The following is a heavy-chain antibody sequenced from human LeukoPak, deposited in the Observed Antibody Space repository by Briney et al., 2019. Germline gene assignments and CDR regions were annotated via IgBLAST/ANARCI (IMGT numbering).Heavy chain of an antibody. Sequence: SETLSLTCTVSGYSISSGYYWGWIRQPPGKGLEWIGSIYHSGSTYYNPSLKSRVTISVDTSKNQFSLKLSSVTAADTAVYYCASIAAPMGAFDIWGQGTMVTVSS. CDR3: ASIAAPMGAFDI. CDR2: IYHSGST. D-gene: IGHD6-13*01. J-gene: IGHJ3*02. CDR1: GYSISSGYY. V-gene: IGHV4-38-2*02.